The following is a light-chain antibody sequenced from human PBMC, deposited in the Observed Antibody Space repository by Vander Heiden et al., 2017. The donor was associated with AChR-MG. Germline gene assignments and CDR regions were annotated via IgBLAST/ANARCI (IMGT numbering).Light chain of an antibody. V-gene: IGKV3-11*01. CDR2: DAS. Sequence: EIVLTQSPATLSLSPGERATLSCRASQSVSSYLAWYQQQPGQAPRLLIYDASNRATGIPARFSGSGSGTDFTLTISSLGPEDFAVYYCQQRSNWPRMYTFGQGTKLEIK. CDR1: QSVSSY. J-gene: IGKJ2*01. CDR3: QQRSNWPRMYT.